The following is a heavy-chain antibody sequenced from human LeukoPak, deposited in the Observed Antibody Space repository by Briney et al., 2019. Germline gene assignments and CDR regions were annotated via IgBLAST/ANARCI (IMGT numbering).Heavy chain of an antibody. J-gene: IGHJ6*04. CDR3: TRRDTGYCSSTSCSNYYYYGMDV. CDR2: IRSTANSYAT. V-gene: IGHV3-73*01. CDR1: GFTLSGSA. D-gene: IGHD2-2*01. Sequence: PGGSLRLSCAASGFTLSGSAMHWVRQASGKGLEWVGRIRSTANSYATAYAASVKGRFTISRDDSKNTAYLQMNSLKTEDTAVYYCTRRDTGYCSSTSCSNYYYYGMDVWGKGTTVTVSS.